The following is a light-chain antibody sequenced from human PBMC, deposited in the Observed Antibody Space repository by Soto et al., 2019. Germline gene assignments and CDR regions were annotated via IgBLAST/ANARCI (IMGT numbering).Light chain of an antibody. CDR1: QSVGRN. Sequence: EIVMTQSPATMSVSPGEGATLFCRASQSVGRNLAWYQQRPGQAPRLLIYGASTRAIGIPDRFSGSGSGTDFTLTISRLEPEDFAVYYCQQSGTSPPVAFGGGTKVDIK. CDR2: GAS. J-gene: IGKJ4*01. CDR3: QQSGTSPPVA. V-gene: IGKV3-20*01.